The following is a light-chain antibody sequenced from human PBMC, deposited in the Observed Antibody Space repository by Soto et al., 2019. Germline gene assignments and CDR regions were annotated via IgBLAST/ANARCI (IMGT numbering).Light chain of an antibody. J-gene: IGLJ1*01. Sequence: YELTQPPSVSVSPGQTATISCSGDKLGDKYACWYQQKPGQSPVLVIYEDAKRPSGIPERFSGSNSGNTATLTISGTQTMDEADYYCQTWDSSSGWVFGTGTKVTVL. CDR3: QTWDSSSGWV. CDR2: EDA. CDR1: KLGDKY. V-gene: IGLV3-1*01.